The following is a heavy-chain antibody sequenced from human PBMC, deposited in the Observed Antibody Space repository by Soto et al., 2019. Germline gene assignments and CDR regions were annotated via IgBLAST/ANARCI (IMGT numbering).Heavy chain of an antibody. CDR2: IKGDETST. J-gene: IGHJ4*02. D-gene: IGHD5-12*01. V-gene: IGHV3-74*01. Sequence: EVQLVESGGGPAQFGGSLRLSCAASGFTFNNYWMHWVRQVPGKGLVWVARIKGDETSTGYAHSVKGRFTIFRDNVKNTLYLQMNSLRAEDTAVYYCARGVSGYYGFDYWGRGTLVTVSS. CDR3: ARGVSGYYGFDY. CDR1: GFTFNNYW.